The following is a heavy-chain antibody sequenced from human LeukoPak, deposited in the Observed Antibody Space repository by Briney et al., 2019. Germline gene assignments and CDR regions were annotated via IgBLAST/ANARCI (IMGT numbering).Heavy chain of an antibody. V-gene: IGHV4-59*01. J-gene: IGHJ3*02. D-gene: IGHD2-8*01. Sequence: SETLSLTCTVSGGSISSYYWSWIRQPPGKGLEWIGYIYYSGSTNYNPSLKSRVTISVDTSKNQFSLKLSSVTAADTAVYYCARGIASGYCTNGVCPDAFDIWGQGTMVTVSS. CDR2: IYYSGST. CDR3: ARGIASGYCTNGVCPDAFDI. CDR1: GGSISSYY.